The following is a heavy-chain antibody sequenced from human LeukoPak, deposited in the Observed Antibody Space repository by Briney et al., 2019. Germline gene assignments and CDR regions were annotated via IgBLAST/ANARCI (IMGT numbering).Heavy chain of an antibody. Sequence: GGSLRLSCAASGFTFSSYTMSWVRQAPGKGLEWVSGASGSGGNIHYADSVKGRFTISRDNSKNTLYLQMNSLRAEDTAIYYCAKARYCSGGTCPEWFDPWGQGTLVTVSS. D-gene: IGHD2-15*01. CDR1: GFTFSSYT. V-gene: IGHV3-23*01. J-gene: IGHJ5*02. CDR3: AKARYCSGGTCPEWFDP. CDR2: ASGSGGNI.